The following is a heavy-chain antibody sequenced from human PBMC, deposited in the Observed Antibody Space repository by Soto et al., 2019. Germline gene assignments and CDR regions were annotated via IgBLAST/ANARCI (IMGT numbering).Heavy chain of an antibody. J-gene: IGHJ4*02. Sequence: QPGGSLRLSCAASGFTFSSYGMHWVRQAPGKGLEWVAVISYDGSNKYYADSVKGRFTISRDNSKNTLYLQMNSLRAEDTAVYYCAKDGAAAAAPDYWGQGTLVTVSS. CDR3: AKDGAAAAAPDY. D-gene: IGHD6-13*01. CDR2: ISYDGSNK. CDR1: GFTFSSYG. V-gene: IGHV3-30*18.